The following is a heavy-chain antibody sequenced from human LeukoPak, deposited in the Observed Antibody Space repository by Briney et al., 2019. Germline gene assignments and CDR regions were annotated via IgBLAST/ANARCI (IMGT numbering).Heavy chain of an antibody. V-gene: IGHV4-59*08. CDR3: VRLNKEGGSHLDFDS. D-gene: IGHD5-12*01. J-gene: IGHJ4*02. CDR2: LLKTGGT. CDR1: GASITSYH. Sequence: SETLSLTCTVSGASITSYHWSWFRQPPGKGLEWTGCLLKTGGTLHSPSLKSRVTMSVDSPKNQFSLKLASVTVADTAINYCVRLNKEGGSHLDFDSWGQGILVTVSS.